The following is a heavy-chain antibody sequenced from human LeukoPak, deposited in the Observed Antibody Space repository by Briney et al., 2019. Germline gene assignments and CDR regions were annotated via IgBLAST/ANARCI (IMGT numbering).Heavy chain of an antibody. J-gene: IGHJ5*02. CDR1: GDSISSYY. CDR2: IYSSGII. CDR3: ASGYCSSTSCLFDP. D-gene: IGHD2-2*03. Sequence: SETLSLTCTVSGDSISSYYWSWIRQPAGKAPEWIGRIYSSGIINYNPSLKSRVTMSLDNSKNQLSLKLSSVTAADTAVYYCASGYCSSTSCLFDPWGQGTLVTVSS. V-gene: IGHV4-4*07.